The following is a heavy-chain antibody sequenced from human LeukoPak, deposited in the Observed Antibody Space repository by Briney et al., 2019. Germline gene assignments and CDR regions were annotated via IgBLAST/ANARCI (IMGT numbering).Heavy chain of an antibody. D-gene: IGHD1-7*01. CDR3: ARVSQAGTTVY. CDR1: GFTFSSYS. V-gene: IGHV3-21*01. J-gene: IGHJ4*02. CDR2: ISSSSSYI. Sequence: GGSLRLSCAASGFTFSSYSMNWVRQAPGEGLEWVSSISSSSSYIYYADSVKGRFTISRDNAKNSLSLQMNSLRAEDTAFYYCARVSQAGTTVYWGQEPLVTVSS.